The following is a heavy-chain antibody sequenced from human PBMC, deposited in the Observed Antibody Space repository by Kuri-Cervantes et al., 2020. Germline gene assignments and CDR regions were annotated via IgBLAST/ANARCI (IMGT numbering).Heavy chain of an antibody. D-gene: IGHD3-10*01. CDR1: GDSVNSGTYY. Sequence: SETLSLTCNVSGDSVNSGTYYWTWIRQTPWKRLEWIGYVYFSGRTNYNPSLKSRLTISLDTSKNQFSLKLGSVTAADTAVYYCARGPPGRMVQGVIITTPYYYYYYMDVWGKGTTVTVSS. CDR2: VYFSGRT. V-gene: IGHV4-61*01. CDR3: ARGPPGRMVQGVIITTPYYYYYYMDV. J-gene: IGHJ6*03.